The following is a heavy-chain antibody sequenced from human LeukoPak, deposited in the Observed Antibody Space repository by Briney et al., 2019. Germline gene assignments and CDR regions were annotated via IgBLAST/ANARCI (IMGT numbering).Heavy chain of an antibody. CDR3: AREGYCSSTSCSPTFDI. D-gene: IGHD2-2*01. CDR1: GFIFSSYN. J-gene: IGHJ3*02. CDR2: ISSSSSYI. Sequence: GGSLRLSCATSGFIFSSYNMNWVRQAPGKGLEWVSSISSSSSYIYYADSVKGRFIISRDNAKNSLYLQMNSLRAEDTAVYYCAREGYCSSTSCSPTFDIWGQGTMVTVSS. V-gene: IGHV3-21*01.